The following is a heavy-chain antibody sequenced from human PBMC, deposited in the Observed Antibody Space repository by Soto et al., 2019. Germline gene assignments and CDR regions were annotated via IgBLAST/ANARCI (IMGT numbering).Heavy chain of an antibody. CDR3: ARLDPKNPLQSIDS. V-gene: IGHV4-39*01. CDR2: VSLSGGT. CDR1: GGSISSSTYY. Sequence: SETLSLTCTVSGGSISSSTYYWGWIRQPPGKGLEWIGSVSLSGGTYYNPSLKSRVTISIDTSKKHFSLGLSYVTAAGTAVYYCARLDPKNPLQSIDSWGQRTLVTVSS. D-gene: IGHD4-4*01. J-gene: IGHJ4*02.